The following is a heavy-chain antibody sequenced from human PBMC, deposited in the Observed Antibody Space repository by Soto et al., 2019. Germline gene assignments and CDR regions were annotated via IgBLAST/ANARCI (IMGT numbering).Heavy chain of an antibody. J-gene: IGHJ5*02. D-gene: IGHD6-19*01. Sequence: ASVKVSCKASGYTFTSYAMHWVRQAPGQRLEWMGWINAGNGNTKYSQKFQGRVTITRDTSASTAYMELSSLRSEDTAVYYCARAKGYSSGWYWFDPWGQGTLVTVSS. CDR2: INAGNGNT. CDR3: ARAKGYSSGWYWFDP. V-gene: IGHV1-3*01. CDR1: GYTFTSYA.